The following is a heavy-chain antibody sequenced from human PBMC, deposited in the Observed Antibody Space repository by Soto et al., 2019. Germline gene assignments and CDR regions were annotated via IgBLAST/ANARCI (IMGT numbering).Heavy chain of an antibody. CDR1: GGSISSYY. Sequence: SETLSLTCTVSGGSISSYYWSWIRQPPGKGLEWIGYIYYSGSTNYNPSLKSRVTIPVDTSKNQFSLKLSSVTAADTAVYYCARGGDFWSGPDNWFDPWGQGTLVTVSS. V-gene: IGHV4-59*01. CDR2: IYYSGST. CDR3: ARGGDFWSGPDNWFDP. J-gene: IGHJ5*02. D-gene: IGHD3-3*01.